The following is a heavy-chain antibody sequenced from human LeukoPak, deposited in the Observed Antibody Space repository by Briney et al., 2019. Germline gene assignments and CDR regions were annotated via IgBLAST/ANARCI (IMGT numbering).Heavy chain of an antibody. CDR2: INPNSGGT. V-gene: IGHV1-2*02. Sequence: ASVKVSCKASGYTFTSYYMHWVRQAPGQGLEWMGWINPNSGGTNYAQKFQGRVTMTRDTSISTAYMELSRLRSDDTAVYYCARARYYYGSGSYYGYWGQGTLVTVSS. CDR3: ARARYYYGSGSYYGY. D-gene: IGHD3-10*01. J-gene: IGHJ4*02. CDR1: GYTFTSYY.